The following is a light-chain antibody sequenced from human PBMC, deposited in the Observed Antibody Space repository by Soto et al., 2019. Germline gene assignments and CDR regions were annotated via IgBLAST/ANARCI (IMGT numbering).Light chain of an antibody. CDR1: SSDIGAYNY. Sequence: QSALTQPASVSGSPGQSITISCTGTSSDIGAYNYVSWYQQHTGKAPKLLLYEDTKRPSGISNRFSGSKSGNTASLTISGVQAEDEADYYCSSYTTASTVIFGGGTKLTVL. CDR2: EDT. CDR3: SSYTTASTVI. V-gene: IGLV2-14*01. J-gene: IGLJ2*01.